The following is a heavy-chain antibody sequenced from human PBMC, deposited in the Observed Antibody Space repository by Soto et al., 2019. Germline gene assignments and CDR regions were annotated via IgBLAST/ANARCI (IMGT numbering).Heavy chain of an antibody. V-gene: IGHV3-23*01. CDR1: GFTFSSYA. CDR3: AKAVNGARPYYYYYGMDV. CDR2: ISGSGGST. Sequence: SLRLSCAASGFTFSSYAMSWVRQAPGKGLEWVSAISGSGGSTYYADSVKGRFTISRDNSKNTLYLQMNSLRAEDTAVYYCAKAVNGARPYYYYYGMDVWGQGTTVTVSS. J-gene: IGHJ6*02. D-gene: IGHD2-8*01.